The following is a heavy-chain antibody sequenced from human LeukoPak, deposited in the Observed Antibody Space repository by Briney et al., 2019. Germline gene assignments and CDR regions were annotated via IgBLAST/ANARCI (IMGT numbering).Heavy chain of an antibody. Sequence: PSETLSLTCTVSGGSISSYYWSWIRQPPGKGLEWIGYIYYSGSTNYIPSLKSRVTISVDTSKNQFSLKLSSVAAADTAVYYCARGGITGTFDYWGQGTLVTVSS. V-gene: IGHV4-59*01. CDR1: GGSISSYY. D-gene: IGHD1-20*01. CDR2: IYYSGST. J-gene: IGHJ4*02. CDR3: ARGGITGTFDY.